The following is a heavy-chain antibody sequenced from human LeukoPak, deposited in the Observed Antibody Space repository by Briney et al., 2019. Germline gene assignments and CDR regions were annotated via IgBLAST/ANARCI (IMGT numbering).Heavy chain of an antibody. V-gene: IGHV3-48*03. CDR1: GFTFSNYE. CDR3: ARNGRGVAFYYYYYMDV. CDR2: ISGSGSPT. Sequence: PGGSLRLSCVASGFTFSNYEMNWVRQAPGKGLEWLSYISGSGSPTHYTDSVKGRFTISRDNAKNSLYLQMNSLRVDDTAVYYCARNGRGVAFYYYYYMDVWGEGTPVTVSS. D-gene: IGHD3-10*01. J-gene: IGHJ6*03.